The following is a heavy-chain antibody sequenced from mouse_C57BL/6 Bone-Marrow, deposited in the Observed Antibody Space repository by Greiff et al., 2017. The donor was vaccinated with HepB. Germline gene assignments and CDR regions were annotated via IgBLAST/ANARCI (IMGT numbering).Heavy chain of an antibody. CDR3: ARESRYYYGSSHWYFDV. CDR1: GYAFTNYL. D-gene: IGHD1-1*01. V-gene: IGHV1-54*01. CDR2: INPGSGGT. Sequence: VQLQQSGAELVRPGTSVKVSCKASGYAFTNYLIEWVKQRPGQGLEWIGVINPGSGGTNYNEKFKGKATLTADKSSSTAYMQLSSLTSEDSAVYFCARESRYYYGSSHWYFDVWGTGTTVTVSS. J-gene: IGHJ1*03.